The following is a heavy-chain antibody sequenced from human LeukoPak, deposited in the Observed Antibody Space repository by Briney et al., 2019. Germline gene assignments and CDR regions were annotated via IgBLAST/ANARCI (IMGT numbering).Heavy chain of an antibody. V-gene: IGHV5-51*01. D-gene: IGHD6-19*01. CDR3: ARQGSGWSNDF. CDR1: GYTFSTNW. J-gene: IGHJ4*02. CDR2: IYPADSDT. Sequence: GESLKISCKASGYTFSTNWIGWVRHMPGKGLEWMGTIYPADSDTRYSPSFQGQVTISADKSISTAYLQWSSLRASDTAMYYCARQGSGWSNDFWGQGALVTVSS.